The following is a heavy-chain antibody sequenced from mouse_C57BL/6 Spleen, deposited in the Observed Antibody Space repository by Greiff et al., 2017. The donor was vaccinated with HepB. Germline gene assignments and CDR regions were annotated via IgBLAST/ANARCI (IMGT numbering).Heavy chain of an antibody. CDR3: ARSGAVVAGDY. V-gene: IGHV1-80*01. D-gene: IGHD1-1*01. J-gene: IGHJ2*01. CDR1: GYAFSSYW. Sequence: VQLQQSGAELVKPGASVKISCKASGYAFSSYWMNWVKQRPGKGLEWIGQIYPGDGDTNYNGKFKGKATLTADKSSSTAYMQLSSLTSEDAAVYFCARSGAVVAGDYLGQGTTLTVSS. CDR2: IYPGDGDT.